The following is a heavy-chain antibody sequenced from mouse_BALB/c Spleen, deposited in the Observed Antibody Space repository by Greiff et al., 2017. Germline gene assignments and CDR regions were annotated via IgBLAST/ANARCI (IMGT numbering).Heavy chain of an antibody. V-gene: IGHV1-63*02. Sequence: QVQLKQSGAELVRPGTSVKISCKASGYTFTNYWLGWVKQRPGHGLEWIGDIYPGGGYTNYNEKFKGKATLTADTSSSTAYMQLSSLTSEDSAVYFCARSMGGSSYYWYFDVWGAGTTVTVSS. D-gene: IGHD1-1*01. CDR2: IYPGGGYT. CDR3: ARSMGGSSYYWYFDV. J-gene: IGHJ1*01. CDR1: GYTFTNYW.